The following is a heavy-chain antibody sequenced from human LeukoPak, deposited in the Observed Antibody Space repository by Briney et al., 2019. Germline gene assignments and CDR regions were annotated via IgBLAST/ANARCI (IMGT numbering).Heavy chain of an antibody. V-gene: IGHV1-69*06. Sequence: SVKVSCKASGGTFSSYAISWVRQAPGQGLEWMGGIIPIFGTANYAQKFQGRVTITADKSTSTAYRELSSLRSEDTAVYYCAREDDFWSGYLNYWGQGTLVTVSS. J-gene: IGHJ4*02. CDR1: GGTFSSYA. CDR2: IIPIFGTA. D-gene: IGHD3-3*01. CDR3: AREDDFWSGYLNY.